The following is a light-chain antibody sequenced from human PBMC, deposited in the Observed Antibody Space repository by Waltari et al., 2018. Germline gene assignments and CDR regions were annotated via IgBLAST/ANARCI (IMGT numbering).Light chain of an antibody. CDR1: QSVSSSY. V-gene: IGKV3-20*01. Sequence: EIVLTNSPDTLSFSPVERSTLSCRASQSVSSSYLAWYQQKPGQAPRLLIYGASSRATGIPDRLSGSGSGTDFTLTISRLEPEDFAVYYCQQYGSSPVTFGQGTKLEIK. CDR2: GAS. CDR3: QQYGSSPVT. J-gene: IGKJ2*01.